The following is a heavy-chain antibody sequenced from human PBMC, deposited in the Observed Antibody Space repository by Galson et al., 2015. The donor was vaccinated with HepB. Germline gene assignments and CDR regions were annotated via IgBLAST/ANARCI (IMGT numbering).Heavy chain of an antibody. J-gene: IGHJ6*02. CDR3: ARRRVRGKGYGMDV. CDR1: GYTFTSYD. V-gene: IGHV1-8*01. Sequence: SVKAACKASGYTFTSYDINWARQATGQGLEWMGWMNPNSGNTGYAQKFQGRVTMTRNTSISTAYMELSSLRSEDTAVYYCARRRVRGKGYGMDVWGQGTTVTVSS. CDR2: MNPNSGNT. D-gene: IGHD3-16*01.